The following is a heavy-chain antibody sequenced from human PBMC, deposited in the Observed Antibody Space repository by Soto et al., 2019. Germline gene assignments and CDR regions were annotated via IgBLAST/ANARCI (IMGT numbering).Heavy chain of an antibody. V-gene: IGHV1-69*01. D-gene: IGHD1-26*01. CDR2: IIPIFGTT. J-gene: IGHJ4*02. Sequence: QVQLVQSGAGVKKPGSSVKVSCKASGGTFSTYAITWVRQAPGQGLEWLGGIIPIFGTTDYARKFQGRVTITAAASTSTVFIEPSTLTSEDTAVYYCARGVGAYHVDYWGQGTVVTVSS. CDR3: ARGVGAYHVDY. CDR1: GGTFSTYA.